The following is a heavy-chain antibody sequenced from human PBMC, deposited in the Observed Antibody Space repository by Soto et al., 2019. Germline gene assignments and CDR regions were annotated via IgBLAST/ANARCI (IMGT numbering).Heavy chain of an antibody. CDR2: ISGSGDYT. Sequence: GGSLRLSCAASGFTFSTYAMSWVRQTPGKGLEWVSAISGSGDYTYYADSVKGRFTISRDNSKNTLYLQMNSLRAEDTAVYYCAKDKFVTVTPPYYFDYWGQGTLVTVSS. J-gene: IGHJ4*02. V-gene: IGHV3-23*01. CDR3: AKDKFVTVTPPYYFDY. CDR1: GFTFSTYA. D-gene: IGHD4-17*01.